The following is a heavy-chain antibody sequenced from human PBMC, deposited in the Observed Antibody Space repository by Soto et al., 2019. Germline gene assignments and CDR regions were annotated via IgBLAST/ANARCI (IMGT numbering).Heavy chain of an antibody. J-gene: IGHJ5*02. CDR1: GFIFGSYA. CDR2: ISSGGNT. V-gene: IGHV3-23*01. CDR3: TKGLDNNFSYPAT. Sequence: EVQLLESGGGLVQPGGSPRLSCAASGFIFGSYAMSWVRQVPGKGLEWVSTISSGGNTYYSESVKGRFAISRDNSKRTLFLQLNSLRAEDPALYFCTKGLDNNFSYPATWGRGTLVTVSS. D-gene: IGHD2-2*03.